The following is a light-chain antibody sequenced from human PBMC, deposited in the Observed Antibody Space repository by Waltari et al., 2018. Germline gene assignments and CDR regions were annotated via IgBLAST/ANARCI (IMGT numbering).Light chain of an antibody. CDR3: ATWDDSLNAVI. J-gene: IGLJ2*01. CDR2: NNK. Sequence: QSVLTQPPSPSGTPGQRVTISCSGSSSNIGSNTANWDQQFPGTAPILLSYNNKQRPSGVPDRFSGSKSGTSASLAISGLQSEDEADYYCATWDDSLNAVIFGGGTKLTVL. CDR1: SSNIGSNT. V-gene: IGLV1-44*01.